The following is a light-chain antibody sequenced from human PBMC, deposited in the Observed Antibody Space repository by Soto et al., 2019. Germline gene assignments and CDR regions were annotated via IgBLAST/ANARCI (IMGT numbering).Light chain of an antibody. CDR3: CSYAGNYVL. CDR2: DVS. V-gene: IGLV2-11*01. J-gene: IGLJ2*01. Sequence: QSVLTQPRSVSGSPGQSVTISCTGTSSDVGGYNYVSWYQQYPGKAPKLMIYDVSDRPSGVPDRFSGSKSGNTASLTISGLQAEDEANYYCCSYAGNYVLFGGGTKLTVL. CDR1: SSDVGGYNY.